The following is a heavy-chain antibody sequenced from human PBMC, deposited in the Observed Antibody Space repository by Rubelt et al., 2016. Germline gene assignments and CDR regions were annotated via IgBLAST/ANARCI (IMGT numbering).Heavy chain of an antibody. Sequence: TSYWIGWVRQMPGKGLEWMGIIYPGDSDTRYSPSFQGQVTISADKSINTAYLQWSSLKASDTAMYYCARYSSRLARDYFDYWGQGTLVTVSS. CDR2: IYPGDSDT. D-gene: IGHD6-13*01. CDR3: ARYSSRLARDYFDY. CDR1: TSYW. J-gene: IGHJ4*02. V-gene: IGHV5-51*01.